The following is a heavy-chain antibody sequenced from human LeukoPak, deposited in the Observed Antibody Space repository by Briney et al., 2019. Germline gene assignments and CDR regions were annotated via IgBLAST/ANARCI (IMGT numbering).Heavy chain of an antibody. CDR3: AREGEWELPFDY. CDR1: GFTFSSYA. D-gene: IGHD1-26*01. CDR2: ISYDGSNK. Sequence: PGRSLRLSCAASGFTFSSYAMHWVRQAPGKGLEWVAVISYDGSNKYYADSVKGRFTISRDNSKNTLYLQMNSLRAEDTAVYYCAREGEWELPFDYXXXXTXVXVSX. J-gene: IGHJ4*01. V-gene: IGHV3-30-3*01.